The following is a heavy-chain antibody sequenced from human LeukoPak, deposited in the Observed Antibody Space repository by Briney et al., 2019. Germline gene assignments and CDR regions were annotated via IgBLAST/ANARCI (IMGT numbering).Heavy chain of an antibody. CDR2: ISGSGDST. V-gene: IGHV3-23*01. Sequence: GGSLRLSCAASGFTFSNYAMPWVRQAPGKGLEWVSTISGSGDSTYYSDSVKGRFTISRDNSENTLYLQLNSLRAEDTAVYYCAKGGWGTVLDYWGQGTLVTVSS. J-gene: IGHJ4*02. D-gene: IGHD3-16*01. CDR1: GFTFSNYA. CDR3: AKGGWGTVLDY.